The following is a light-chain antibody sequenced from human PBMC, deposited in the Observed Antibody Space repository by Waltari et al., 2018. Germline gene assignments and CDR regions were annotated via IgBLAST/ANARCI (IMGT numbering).Light chain of an antibody. CDR3: GTWDSSLGIGV. J-gene: IGLJ3*02. CDR1: TPNIGNNY. CDR2: EEN. Sequence: QSVLTQAPSVSAAPGQKVTISCSGSTPNIGNNYVSWYQQFPGTTPKLLIYEENWRPSGIPDRFSGSKSGASATLGITGLQTGDEANYYCGTWDSSLGIGVLGGGTRVTVL. V-gene: IGLV1-51*01.